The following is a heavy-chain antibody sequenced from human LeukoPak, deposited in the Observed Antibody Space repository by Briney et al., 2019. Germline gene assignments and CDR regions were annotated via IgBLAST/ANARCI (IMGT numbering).Heavy chain of an antibody. CDR2: IYHSGST. Sequence: PETLSLTCAVSGYSISSGYYWGWIRQPPGKGLEWIGSIYHSGSTYYNPSLKSRVTISVDTSKNQFSLKLSSVTAADTAVYYCARVRGTLYYDFWSGDPSFYYMDVWGKGTTVTVSS. D-gene: IGHD3-3*01. V-gene: IGHV4-38-2*01. CDR3: ARVRGTLYYDFWSGDPSFYYMDV. CDR1: GYSISSGYY. J-gene: IGHJ6*03.